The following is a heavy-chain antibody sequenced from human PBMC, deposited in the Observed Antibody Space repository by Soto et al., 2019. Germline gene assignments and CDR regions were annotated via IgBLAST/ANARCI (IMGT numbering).Heavy chain of an antibody. Sequence: QVQLVQSGAEVKKPGASVKVSCKASGYTFTSYAMHWVRQAPGQRLEWMGWINAGNGNTKYSQKFQGRVTITRDTSASTAYMELSSLRSEDTAVYYCARVPGYSMGDLWGRGPLVPVSS. J-gene: IGHJ2*01. CDR3: ARVPGYSMGDL. CDR1: GYTFTSYA. CDR2: INAGNGNT. V-gene: IGHV1-3*01. D-gene: IGHD2-21*01.